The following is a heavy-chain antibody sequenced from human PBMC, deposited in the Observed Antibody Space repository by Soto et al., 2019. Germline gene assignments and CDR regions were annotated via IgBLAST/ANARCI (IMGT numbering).Heavy chain of an antibody. CDR3: VKDIKYYAMDF. CDR2: IGPTGDNT. J-gene: IGHJ6*02. CDR1: GFTFNRGT. D-gene: IGHD1-20*01. V-gene: IGHV3-23*01. Sequence: VACAASGFTFNRGTMGWVRQAPGKGLDWVSVIGPTGDNTYYADSVKGRFTISRDNSKNTLYLQMNSLRAEDTSVYYCVKDIKYYAMDFWGQGNT.